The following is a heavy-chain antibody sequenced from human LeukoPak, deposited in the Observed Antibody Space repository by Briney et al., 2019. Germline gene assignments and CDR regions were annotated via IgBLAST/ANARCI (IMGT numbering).Heavy chain of an antibody. Sequence: GGSLRLSCAASGFTFSSYGMHWVRQAPGKGLEWVAFIRYDGSNKYYADSVKGRFTISRDNSKNTLYLQMNSLRAEDTAVYYCAKAGYYGSGSYYLVSRLDYFDYWGQGTLVTVSS. J-gene: IGHJ4*02. CDR1: GFTFSSYG. CDR2: IRYDGSNK. CDR3: AKAGYYGSGSYYLVSRLDYFDY. D-gene: IGHD3-10*01. V-gene: IGHV3-30*02.